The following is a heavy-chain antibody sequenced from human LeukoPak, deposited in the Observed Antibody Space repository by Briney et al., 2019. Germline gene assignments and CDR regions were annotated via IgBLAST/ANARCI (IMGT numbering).Heavy chain of an antibody. CDR2: ISSSSSYI. CDR3: ARDYSGSFNFGY. V-gene: IGHV3-21*01. J-gene: IGHJ4*02. Sequence: GGSLRLSCAASGFTFSSYSMNWVRQAPGKGLEWVSSISSSSSYIYYADSVKGRFTISRDYAKSSLYLQMNSLRAEDTAVYYCARDYSGSFNFGYWGQGTLVTVSS. CDR1: GFTFSSYS. D-gene: IGHD1-26*01.